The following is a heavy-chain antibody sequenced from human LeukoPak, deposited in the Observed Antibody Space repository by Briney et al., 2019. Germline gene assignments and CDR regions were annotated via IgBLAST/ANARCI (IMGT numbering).Heavy chain of an antibody. Sequence: GGSLRLSCAASGFTFSSYAMHWVRQAPGKGLEWVAVISYDGSNKYYAESVEGRLTISRDNSKNTLYLQMNSLRPEDTAVFYCARDGSSSWYGQDYYYYGMDVWGQGTTVTVSS. CDR3: ARDGSSSWYGQDYYYYGMDV. V-gene: IGHV3-30*04. D-gene: IGHD6-13*01. J-gene: IGHJ6*02. CDR2: ISYDGSNK. CDR1: GFTFSSYA.